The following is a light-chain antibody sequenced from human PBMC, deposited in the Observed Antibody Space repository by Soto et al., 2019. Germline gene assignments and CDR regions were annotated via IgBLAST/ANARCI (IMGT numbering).Light chain of an antibody. CDR3: CSYAGSRRV. CDR1: SSDVGSYNL. V-gene: IGLV2-23*01. Sequence: QSVLTQPASVSGSPGQSITISCTGTSSDVGSYNLVSWYQQHPGKAPKLMIYEGSKRPSGVSNRFSGSKSGNTASLTISGLQAEDAAGSYCCSYAGSRRVFGTGTKVTVL. J-gene: IGLJ1*01. CDR2: EGS.